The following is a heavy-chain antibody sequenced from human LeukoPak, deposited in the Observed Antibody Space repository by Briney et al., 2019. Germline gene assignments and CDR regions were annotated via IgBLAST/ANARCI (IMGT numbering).Heavy chain of an antibody. CDR3: ARRYCSGGSCYWDDAFDI. J-gene: IGHJ3*02. V-gene: IGHV4-39*01. Sequence: SETLSLTCTVSGGSISSSSYYWGWIRQPPGKGLEWIGSIYYSGSTYYNSSLKSRVTISVDTSKNQFSLELSSVTAADTAVYYCARRYCSGGSCYWDDAFDIWGQGTMVTVSS. CDR2: IYYSGST. D-gene: IGHD2-15*01. CDR1: GGSISSSSYY.